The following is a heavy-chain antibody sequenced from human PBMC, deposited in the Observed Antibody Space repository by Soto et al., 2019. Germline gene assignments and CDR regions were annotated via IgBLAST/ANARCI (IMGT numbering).Heavy chain of an antibody. D-gene: IGHD5-18*01. J-gene: IGHJ4*02. V-gene: IGHV3-23*01. CDR2: ISGSGGST. Sequence: GGSLRLSCAASGFTFSSYAMSWVRQAPGEGLEWVSAISGSGGSTYYADSVKGRFTISRDNSKNTLYLQMNSLRAEDTAVYYCAKDLGYSYAGARGIDYWGQGTLVTVSS. CDR3: AKDLGYSYAGARGIDY. CDR1: GFTFSSYA.